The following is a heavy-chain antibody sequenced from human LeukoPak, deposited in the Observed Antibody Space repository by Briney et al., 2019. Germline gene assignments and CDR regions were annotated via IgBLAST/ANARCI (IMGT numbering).Heavy chain of an antibody. V-gene: IGHV1-46*01. CDR2: INPSGGST. CDR3: ARTNSGYYFLDAFDI. Sequence: ASVKASCKASGYTFTSYYMHWVRQAPGQGLEWMGIINPSGGSTSYAQKFQGRVTMTRDTSTSTVYMELSSLRSEDTAVYYCARTNSGYYFLDAFDIWGQGTMVTVSS. D-gene: IGHD3-22*01. CDR1: GYTFTSYY. J-gene: IGHJ3*02.